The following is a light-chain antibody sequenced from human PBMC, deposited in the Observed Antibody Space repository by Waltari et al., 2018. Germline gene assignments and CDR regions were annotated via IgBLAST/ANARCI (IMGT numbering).Light chain of an antibody. CDR2: GAS. J-gene: IGKJ4*01. Sequence: EVVMTQSPATLSVSPGETATLSCRASQSVRSNLAWYQQKAGQAPRLLIYGASTRATAIPARFSGSGSVTEFTLTFSSLQSEYVALYFCHQYNNWLLLTF. V-gene: IGKV3-15*01. CDR3: HQYNNWLLLT. CDR1: QSVRSN.